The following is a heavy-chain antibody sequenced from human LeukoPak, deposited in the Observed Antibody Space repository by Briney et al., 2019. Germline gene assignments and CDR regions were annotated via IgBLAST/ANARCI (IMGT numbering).Heavy chain of an antibody. J-gene: IGHJ4*02. CDR1: GGSVSSGSYY. D-gene: IGHD5-24*01. CDR3: ARGGDWEMATYYFDY. Sequence: PSETLSLTCTVSGGSVSSGSYYWSWIRQPAGKGLEWIGRIYTSGSTNYNPSLKSRVTISVDTSKNQFSLRLSSVTAADTAVYYCARGGDWEMATYYFDYWGQGTLVTVSS. V-gene: IGHV4-61*02. CDR2: IYTSGST.